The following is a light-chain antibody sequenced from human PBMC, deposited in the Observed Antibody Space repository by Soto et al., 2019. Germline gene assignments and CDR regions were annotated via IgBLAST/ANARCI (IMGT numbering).Light chain of an antibody. Sequence: DIQMTQSPSTLSASVGDRVIITCRASQSISSWLAWYQQKPGKAPKLLIYDVSNLESGGPSRFSGSGSGTEFTLTIGSLQPDDFATYYCQQYNGYSLYTFGQGTKLEIK. J-gene: IGKJ2*01. CDR1: QSISSW. CDR2: DVS. V-gene: IGKV1-5*01. CDR3: QQYNGYSLYT.